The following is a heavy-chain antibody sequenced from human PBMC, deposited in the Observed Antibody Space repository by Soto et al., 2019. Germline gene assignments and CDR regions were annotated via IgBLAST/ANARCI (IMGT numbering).Heavy chain of an antibody. D-gene: IGHD6-19*01. CDR3: ARGPSGIAVAAPGSRDAFDI. J-gene: IGHJ3*02. CDR1: GYTFTGYY. Sequence: QVQLVQSGAEVKKPGASVKVSCKASGYTFTGYYMHWVRQAPGQGLEWMGWINPNSGGTNYAQKFQGWVTMTRDTSISTAYMELSRLRSDDTAVYYCARGPSGIAVAAPGSRDAFDIWGQGTMVTVSS. CDR2: INPNSGGT. V-gene: IGHV1-2*04.